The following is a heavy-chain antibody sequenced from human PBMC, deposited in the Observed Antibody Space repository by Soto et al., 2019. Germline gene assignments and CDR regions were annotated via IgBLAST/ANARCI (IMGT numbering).Heavy chain of an antibody. Sequence: EASVKVSCKASGYTFSDYYMHGALQAPGQGLEWMGWINPNSGDTNYAQKFQGWVTMTRDTSTSPVYMELSRLTSDDTAVYYCARDRHMDVLGQGTTVTVSS. J-gene: IGHJ6*02. CDR1: GYTFSDYY. CDR2: INPNSGDT. CDR3: ARDRHMDV. V-gene: IGHV1-2*04.